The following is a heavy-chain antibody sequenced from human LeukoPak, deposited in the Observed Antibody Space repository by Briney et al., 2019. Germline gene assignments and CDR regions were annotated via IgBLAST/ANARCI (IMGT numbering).Heavy chain of an antibody. Sequence: SETLSLTCAVYGGSFSGYYWSWIRQPPGKGLEWIGEINHSGSTNYNPSLKSRVTISVDTSKNQFSLKLSSVTAADTAVYYCARRQYRYYFDYWGQGTLVTASS. D-gene: IGHD2-2*01. CDR2: INHSGST. CDR3: ARRQYRYYFDY. V-gene: IGHV4-34*01. CDR1: GGSFSGYY. J-gene: IGHJ4*02.